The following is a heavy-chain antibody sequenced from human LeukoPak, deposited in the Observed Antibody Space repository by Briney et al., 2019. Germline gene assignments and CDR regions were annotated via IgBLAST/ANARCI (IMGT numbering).Heavy chain of an antibody. J-gene: IGHJ4*02. D-gene: IGHD6-13*01. V-gene: IGHV7-4-1*02. CDR2: INTNTGNP. CDR3: ARVSRAAGNPYFDY. CDR1: GYTFTSYA. Sequence: ASVKVSCKASGYTFTSYAMNWVRQAPGQGLEWMGWINTNTGNPTYAQGFTGRFVFSLDTSVSTAYLQISSLKAEDTAVYYCARVSRAAGNPYFDYWGQGTLVTVSS.